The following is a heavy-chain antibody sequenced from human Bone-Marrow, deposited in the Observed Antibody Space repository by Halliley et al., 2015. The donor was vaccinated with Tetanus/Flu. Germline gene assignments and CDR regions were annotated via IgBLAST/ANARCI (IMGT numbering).Heavy chain of an antibody. CDR1: GFSVTSNY. V-gene: IGHV3-53*01. J-gene: IGHJ4*02. D-gene: IGHD3-10*01. CDR3: AGSKSMVRGVTPAGY. CDR2: IHSGGTT. Sequence: SLRLSCSASGFSVTSNYMNWVRQAPGKGLEWVSVIHSGGTTYYADSVKGRFSIFRDSTKNTLYLQMNSLRAEDTAVYYCAGSKSMVRGVTPAGYWGQGTLVPVSS.